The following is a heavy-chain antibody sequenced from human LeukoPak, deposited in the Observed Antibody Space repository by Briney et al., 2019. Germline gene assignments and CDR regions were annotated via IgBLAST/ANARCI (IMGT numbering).Heavy chain of an antibody. CDR1: GYTFTGYY. Sequence: ASVKVSRKASGYTFTGYYMHWVRQAPGQGLEWMGWINPNSGGTNYAQKFQGRVTMTRDTSINTAYMELSRLRSDDTAVYYCARNYDFWSGYDPNWFDPWGQGTLVTVSS. V-gene: IGHV1-2*02. CDR2: INPNSGGT. CDR3: ARNYDFWSGYDPNWFDP. D-gene: IGHD3-3*01. J-gene: IGHJ5*02.